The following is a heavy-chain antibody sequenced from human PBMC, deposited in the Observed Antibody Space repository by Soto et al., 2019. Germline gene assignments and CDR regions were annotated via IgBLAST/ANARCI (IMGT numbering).Heavy chain of an antibody. CDR1: GFTVSSNY. J-gene: IGHJ4*02. CDR3: TRVTLVRGNYFDY. D-gene: IGHD6-13*01. CDR2: IYSGGST. V-gene: IGHV3-53*01. Sequence: PGGSLRLSCAASGFTVSSNYMSWVRQAPGKGLEWVSVIYSGGSTYYADSVKGRFTISRDNSKNTLYLQMNSLRAEDTAVYYCTRVTLVRGNYFDYWGQGTLVTVSS.